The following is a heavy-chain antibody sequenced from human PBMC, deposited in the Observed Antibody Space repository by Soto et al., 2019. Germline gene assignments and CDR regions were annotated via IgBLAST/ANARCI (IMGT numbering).Heavy chain of an antibody. Sequence: SGGSLRLSCAASGFTFSSYEMNWVRQAPGKGLEWVSYISSSGSTIYYADSVKGRFTISRDNAKNSLYLQMNSLRAEDTAVYYCARSRNDGFDYWGQGTLVTVSS. V-gene: IGHV3-48*03. CDR2: ISSSGSTI. CDR3: ARSRNDGFDY. J-gene: IGHJ4*02. CDR1: GFTFSSYE. D-gene: IGHD1-1*01.